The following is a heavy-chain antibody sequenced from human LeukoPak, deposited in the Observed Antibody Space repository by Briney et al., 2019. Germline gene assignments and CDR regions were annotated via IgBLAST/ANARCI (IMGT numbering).Heavy chain of an antibody. CDR3: AREGNTAMATFASVDY. CDR1: GYTFTGYY. J-gene: IGHJ4*02. D-gene: IGHD5-18*01. V-gene: IGHV1-2*02. CDR2: INPNSGGT. Sequence: ASVKVSCKASGYTFTGYYMHWVRQAPGQGLEWMGWINPNSGGTNYAQKFQGRVTMTRDTSISTAYMELSRLRSDDTAVYYCAREGNTAMATFASVDYWGQGTLVTVSS.